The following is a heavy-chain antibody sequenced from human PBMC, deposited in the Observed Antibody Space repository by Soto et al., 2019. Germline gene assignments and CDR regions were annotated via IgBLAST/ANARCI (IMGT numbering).Heavy chain of an antibody. D-gene: IGHD5-12*01. CDR2: INPNSGGT. Sequence: KGSCKTSGYGMSVDYMRRLRNDTRKGLEWMGWINPNSGGTNYAQKFQGWVTMTRDTSISTAYMELSRLRSDDTAVYYCARVSLERATITYPYLGYSGQGTLLTGSS. CDR1: GYGMSVDY. J-gene: IGHJ4*02. CDR3: ARVSLERATITYPYLGY. V-gene: IGHV1-2*04.